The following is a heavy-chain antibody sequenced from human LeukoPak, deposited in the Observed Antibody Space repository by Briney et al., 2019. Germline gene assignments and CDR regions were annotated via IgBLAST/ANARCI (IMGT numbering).Heavy chain of an antibody. D-gene: IGHD6-13*01. CDR1: GGSISSGSYY. CDR2: IYTSGST. V-gene: IGHV4-61*02. J-gene: IGHJ5*02. Sequence: SETLSLTCTVSGGSISSGSYYWTWIRQPAGKGLEWIGRIYTSGSTNYNPSLKSRVTMSVDTSKNQFSLKLSSVTAADTAVYYCARATAAAGFDWFDPWGQGTLVTVSS. CDR3: ARATAAAGFDWFDP.